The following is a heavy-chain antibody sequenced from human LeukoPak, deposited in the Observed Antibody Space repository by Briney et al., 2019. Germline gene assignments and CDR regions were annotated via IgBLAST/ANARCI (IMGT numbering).Heavy chain of an antibody. D-gene: IGHD3-22*01. Sequence: GGSMRLSCAASGFTFDDYAMHWVRQAPGRGLESVSGISWNSGSIDYADSVKGRFTISRDNAKNSLYLQMNSLRAEDTALYYCAKGTDSSGYYYFDYWGQGTLVTVSS. CDR2: ISWNSGSI. CDR1: GFTFDDYA. CDR3: AKGTDSSGYYYFDY. J-gene: IGHJ4*02. V-gene: IGHV3-9*01.